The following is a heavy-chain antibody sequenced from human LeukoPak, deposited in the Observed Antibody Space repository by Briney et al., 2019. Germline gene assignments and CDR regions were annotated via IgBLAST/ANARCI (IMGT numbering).Heavy chain of an antibody. Sequence: GGSLRLSCAASGFTFSSYSMNWVRQAPGKGLEWVSSISSSSSYIYYADSVKGRLTIPRDNAKNSLYLQMNSLRAEDTAVYYCARDRMYSSSWYRDAFDIWGQGTMVTVSS. CDR1: GFTFSSYS. J-gene: IGHJ3*02. CDR3: ARDRMYSSSWYRDAFDI. CDR2: ISSSSSYI. V-gene: IGHV3-21*01. D-gene: IGHD6-13*01.